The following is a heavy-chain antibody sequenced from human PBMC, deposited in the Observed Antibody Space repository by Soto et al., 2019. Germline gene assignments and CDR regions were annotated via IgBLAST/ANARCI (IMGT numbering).Heavy chain of an antibody. Sequence: SETRALTCTVSGGSVRRGNYYLSWIRQFPGKGLEWIGYISNSGRTHYNPSLMSRITILVDTSKNQFFLELRSVTAADTALYYCARADYATGSYYPDYWGQGTLVTVSS. J-gene: IGHJ4*02. CDR2: ISNSGRT. CDR1: GGSVRRGNYY. CDR3: ARADYATGSYYPDY. D-gene: IGHD3-10*01. V-gene: IGHV4-31*03.